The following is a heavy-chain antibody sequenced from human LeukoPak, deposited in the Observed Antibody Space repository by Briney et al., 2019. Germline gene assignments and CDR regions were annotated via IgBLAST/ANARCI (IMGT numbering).Heavy chain of an antibody. CDR1: GFTFSSYS. D-gene: IGHD2-21*01. CDR2: ISSSSSYI. V-gene: IGHV3-21*01. J-gene: IGHJ6*02. Sequence: GGSLGLSCAASGFTFSSYSMNWVRQAPGKGLEWVSSISSSSSYIYYADSVKGRFTISRDNAKNSLYLQMNSLRAEDTAVYYCARAVYRDYQGPGDFNFYGMDVWGQGTTVTVSS. CDR3: ARAVYRDYQGPGDFNFYGMDV.